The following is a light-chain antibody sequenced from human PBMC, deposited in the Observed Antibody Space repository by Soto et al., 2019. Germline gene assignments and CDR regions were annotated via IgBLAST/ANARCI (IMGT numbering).Light chain of an antibody. CDR2: MAS. CDR3: QQSNSYPWT. V-gene: IGKV1-5*03. Sequence: GDRVTITCRASQSISPYLAWYQQKPGKAPKLLIYMASSLQSGVTSRFSGSGSGTEFTLTISSLQPDDFATYYCQQSNSYPWTFGQGTQVDIK. CDR1: QSISPY. J-gene: IGKJ1*01.